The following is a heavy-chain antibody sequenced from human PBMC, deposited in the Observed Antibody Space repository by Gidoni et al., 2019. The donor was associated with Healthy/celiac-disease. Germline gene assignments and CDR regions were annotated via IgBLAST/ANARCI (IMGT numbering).Heavy chain of an antibody. D-gene: IGHD3-22*01. J-gene: IGHJ4*02. CDR3: AVYYYDSSGYYYFDY. CDR1: GCSIRSSSYY. Sequence: QLQLQESGPGLVKPSETLSLTCTVSGCSIRSSSYYWGWIRQPPGKGLEWIGSIYYSGSTNYNPSLKSRVTISVDTSKNQFSLKLSSVTAADTAVYYCAVYYYDSSGYYYFDYWGQGTLVTVSS. V-gene: IGHV4-39*01. CDR2: IYYSGST.